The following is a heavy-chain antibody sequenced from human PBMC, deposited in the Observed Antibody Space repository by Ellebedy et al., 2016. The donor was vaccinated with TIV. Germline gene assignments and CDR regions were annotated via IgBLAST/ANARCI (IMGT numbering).Heavy chain of an antibody. CDR2: LKEDGSEK. Sequence: PGGSLRLSCAASGFTFSSYWMSWVRQAPGKGLEWVANLKEDGSEKYYVDAVKGRFTISRDNAKNSMYLQMNSLRAEDKAVYYCARVPWGSGAVNWFDPWGQGTLVTVSS. V-gene: IGHV3-7*01. CDR3: ARVPWGSGAVNWFDP. D-gene: IGHD3-10*01. CDR1: GFTFSSYW. J-gene: IGHJ5*02.